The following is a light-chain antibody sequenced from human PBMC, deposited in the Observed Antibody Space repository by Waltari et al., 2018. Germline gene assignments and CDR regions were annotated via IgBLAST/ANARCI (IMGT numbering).Light chain of an antibody. CDR2: DTS. CDR1: ESIASP. V-gene: IGKV3-11*01. J-gene: IGKJ2*01. CDR3: QQRSHWPMYT. Sequence: EIVLTQSPATLSLSPGDRATLSCRASESIASPLVWYPQKPGQPPRILNYDTSNRAAGIPARFSGSGSGTDFSLTISSLEPEDFVVYYCQQRSHWPMYTFGQGTKLEIK.